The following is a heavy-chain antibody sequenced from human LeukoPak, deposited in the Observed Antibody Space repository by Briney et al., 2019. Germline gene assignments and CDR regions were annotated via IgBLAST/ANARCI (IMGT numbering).Heavy chain of an antibody. J-gene: IGHJ4*02. CDR1: GDSISSSSYY. V-gene: IGHV4-39*01. CDR2: IYYSGST. CDR3: ARGVWTYSY. Sequence: SETLSLTCTVSGDSISSSSYYWGWIRQPPGKGLEWMGSIYYSGSTYYNPSLKSRVTVSVDTSKNQFSLKVTSVTAADTAVYYCARGVWTYSYWGQGTLVTVS. D-gene: IGHD5-12*01.